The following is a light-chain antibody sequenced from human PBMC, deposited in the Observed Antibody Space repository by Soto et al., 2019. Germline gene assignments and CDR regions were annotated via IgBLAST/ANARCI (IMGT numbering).Light chain of an antibody. V-gene: IGKV3-15*01. Sequence: EVVMTQSPATLSVSPGERATLSCRASQSVSSNLAWYQQKPGQAPRLLIYGASTRATGIPARFSGSGSGTEFTLTISSLPSEDFAIYYCQQSNNWPLTFGGGTKVEIK. CDR1: QSVSSN. CDR2: GAS. CDR3: QQSNNWPLT. J-gene: IGKJ4*01.